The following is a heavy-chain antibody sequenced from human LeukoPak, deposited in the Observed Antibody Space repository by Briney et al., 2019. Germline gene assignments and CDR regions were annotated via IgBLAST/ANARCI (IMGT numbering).Heavy chain of an antibody. J-gene: IGHJ4*02. CDR3: ARGRESRGGDF. CDR1: GGSFSGYY. D-gene: IGHD3-10*01. V-gene: IGHV4-34*01. Sequence: SETLSLTCAVYGGSFSGYYWSWIRQPPGKGLEWIGEINHSGSTNYNPSLKSRVTISVDTSKNQFSLKLSSVTAADAAVYYCARGRESRGGDFWGQGTLVTVSS. CDR2: INHSGST.